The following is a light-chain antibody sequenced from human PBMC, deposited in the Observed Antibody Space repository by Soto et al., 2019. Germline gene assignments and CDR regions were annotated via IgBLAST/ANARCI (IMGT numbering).Light chain of an antibody. CDR3: QQYHFFWT. J-gene: IGKJ1*01. V-gene: IGKV1-5*03. CDR2: KAS. CDR1: QNIDSG. Sequence: DIQMTQALSTLSASVGDRVTITCRASQNIDSGLAWYQQKPGKAPKLLIYKASTLESGVPLRFSGSGSGTEFTLTITSLQPDDFATYYCQQYHFFWTFGQGTRVEIK.